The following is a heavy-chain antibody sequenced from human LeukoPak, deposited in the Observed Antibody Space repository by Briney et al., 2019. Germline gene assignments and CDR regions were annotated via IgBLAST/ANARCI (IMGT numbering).Heavy chain of an antibody. Sequence: SETLSLTCAVSGGSISSGGYSWSWIRQPPGKGLEWIGYIYHSGSTYYNPSLKSRVTISVDRSKNQFSLKLSSVTAADTAVYYCVKVGGGSGWYWSPWGQGTLVTVSS. CDR1: GGSISSGGYS. J-gene: IGHJ5*02. CDR3: VKVGGGSGWYWSP. D-gene: IGHD6-19*01. CDR2: IYHSGST. V-gene: IGHV4-30-2*01.